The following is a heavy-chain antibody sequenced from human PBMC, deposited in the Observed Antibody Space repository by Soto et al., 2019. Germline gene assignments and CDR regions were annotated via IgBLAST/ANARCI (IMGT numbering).Heavy chain of an antibody. CDR3: ARDRIKICRLVRDFDY. CDR2: TYYRSKWYN. J-gene: IGHJ4*02. V-gene: IGHV6-1*01. D-gene: IGHD3-9*01. Sequence: SQTLSLTCAISGDSVSSNSAAWNWIRQSPSRGLEWLGRTYYRSKWYNDYAVSVKSRITINPDTSKNQFSLQLNSVTPEDTAVYYCARDRIKICRLVRDFDYWGQGTLVTVSS. CDR1: GDSVSSNSAA.